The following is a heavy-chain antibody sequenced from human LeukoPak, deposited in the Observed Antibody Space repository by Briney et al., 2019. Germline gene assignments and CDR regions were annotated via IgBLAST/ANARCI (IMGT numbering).Heavy chain of an antibody. CDR2: IHYSGST. J-gene: IGHJ4*02. CDR3: ARVYKQWLAFDY. Sequence: SETLSLTCTVSGGSISSYYWSWIRRPPGKGLEWIGYIHYSGSTNYNPSLKSRVTISVDTSKNQFSLKLSSVTAADTAVYYCARVYKQWLAFDYWGQGTLVTVSS. V-gene: IGHV4-59*01. CDR1: GGSISSYY. D-gene: IGHD6-19*01.